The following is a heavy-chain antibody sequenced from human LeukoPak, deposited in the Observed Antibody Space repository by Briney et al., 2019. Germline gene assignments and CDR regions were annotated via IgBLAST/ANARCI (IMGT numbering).Heavy chain of an antibody. CDR3: AREVVTMVRGVIIAYCMDV. J-gene: IGHJ6*02. CDR2: IYYSGST. CDR1: GGSISSYY. D-gene: IGHD3-10*01. Sequence: SETLSLTCTVSGGSISSYYWSWIRQPPGKGLEWIGYIYYSGSTNYNPSLKSRVTISVDTSKNQFSLKLSSVTAADTAVYYCAREVVTMVRGVIIAYCMDVWGQGTTVTVSS. V-gene: IGHV4-59*01.